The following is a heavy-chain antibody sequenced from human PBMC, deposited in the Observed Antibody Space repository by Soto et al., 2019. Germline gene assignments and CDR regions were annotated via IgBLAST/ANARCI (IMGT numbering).Heavy chain of an antibody. J-gene: IGHJ6*02. V-gene: IGHV1-24*01. D-gene: IGHD6-19*01. Sequence: ASVKVSCKVSGYTLTELSMHWVRQAPGKGLEWMGGFDPEDGETIYAQKFQGRVTMTEDTSTDTAYMELSSLRSEDAAVYYCATVQWLVGRYYYGMDVWGQGTTVTVSS. CDR2: FDPEDGET. CDR1: GYTLTELS. CDR3: ATVQWLVGRYYYGMDV.